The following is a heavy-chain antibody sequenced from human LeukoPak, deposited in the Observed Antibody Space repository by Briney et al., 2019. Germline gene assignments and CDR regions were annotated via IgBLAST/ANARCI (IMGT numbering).Heavy chain of an antibody. D-gene: IGHD1-26*01. J-gene: IGHJ4*02. CDR2: ISPIFGTA. V-gene: IGHV1-69*05. CDR3: AREIMASYSGSYYFDY. Sequence: ASVKVSCKASGGTFSSYAISWVRQAPGQGLEWMGRISPIFGTANYAQKFQGRVTITTDESTSTAHMELSSLRSEDAAVYYCAREIMASYSGSYYFDYWGQGTLVTVSS. CDR1: GGTFSSYA.